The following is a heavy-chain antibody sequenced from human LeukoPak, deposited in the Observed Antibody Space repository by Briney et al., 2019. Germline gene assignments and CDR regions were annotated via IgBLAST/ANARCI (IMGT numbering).Heavy chain of an antibody. CDR2: INPNSGGT. J-gene: IGHJ4*02. Sequence: ASVKVSCKASGYTFTGYYMHWVRQAPGQGLEGMGWINPNSGGTNYAQKFQGRVTMTRDTSTSTAYMELSRLRSDDTAVYYCARSYYYGSGSVDYWGQGTLVTVSS. CDR1: GYTFTGYY. CDR3: ARSYYYGSGSVDY. D-gene: IGHD3-10*01. V-gene: IGHV1-2*02.